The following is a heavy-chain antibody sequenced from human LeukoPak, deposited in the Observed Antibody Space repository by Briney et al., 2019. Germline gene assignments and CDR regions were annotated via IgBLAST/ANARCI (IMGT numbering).Heavy chain of an antibody. CDR1: GYTFTSYG. J-gene: IGHJ4*02. D-gene: IGHD1-1*01. CDR3: ARDWDSRNDYFDP. Sequence: ASVRASYKASGYTFTSYGISWVRQAPGQGLEWRGWTSAQNDDTNYAETLQGRLTMTTDISTSTAYMELTSLRSDDTAVYYCARDWDSRNDYFDPWGQGTLVIVSS. CDR2: TSAQNDDT. V-gene: IGHV1-18*01.